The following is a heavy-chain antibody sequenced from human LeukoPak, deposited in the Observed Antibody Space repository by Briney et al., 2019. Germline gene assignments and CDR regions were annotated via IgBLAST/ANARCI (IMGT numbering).Heavy chain of an antibody. V-gene: IGHV3-21*01. D-gene: IGHD3-16*01. J-gene: IGHJ4*02. CDR3: ARNYNYRYARAAGY. CDR1: VFTFSIYT. CDR2: ITSSSSYI. Sequence: GGSLRLSCTASVFTFSIYTMNWVRQAPRQGLERVSSITSSSSYIFDADSVKGLFTISSDNTQNSMYLQMSSLRDDDTAIYYCARNYNYRYARAAGYWGQGTLVTVSS.